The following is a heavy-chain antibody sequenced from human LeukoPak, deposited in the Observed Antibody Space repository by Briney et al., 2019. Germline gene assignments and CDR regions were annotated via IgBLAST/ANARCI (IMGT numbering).Heavy chain of an antibody. D-gene: IGHD3-22*01. Sequence: SETLSLTCTVSGGSISSYYWGWIRQHPGKGLEWIGYIYYSGSTNYNPSLKSRATISVDTSKNQFALKLSSVTAADTAVYYCAKHHADYYDSSGYIPDDAFDIWGQGTMVTVSS. CDR3: AKHHADYYDSSGYIPDDAFDI. CDR1: GGSISSYY. CDR2: IYYSGST. V-gene: IGHV4-59*08. J-gene: IGHJ3*02.